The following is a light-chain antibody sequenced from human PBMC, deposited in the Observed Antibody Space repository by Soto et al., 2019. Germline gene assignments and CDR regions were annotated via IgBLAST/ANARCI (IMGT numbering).Light chain of an antibody. V-gene: IGKV1-5*03. CDR3: QQYDTLALT. J-gene: IGKJ4*01. Sequence: DIQMTQSPPTLSASVGDRVSFTCRASQRISSWLAWYQQKPGQAPNLLSYKASSLQTGVQTRFSGSGSGTEFTLTVSSLQPDDFATYYCQQYDTLALTFGGGTKVEIK. CDR1: QRISSW. CDR2: KAS.